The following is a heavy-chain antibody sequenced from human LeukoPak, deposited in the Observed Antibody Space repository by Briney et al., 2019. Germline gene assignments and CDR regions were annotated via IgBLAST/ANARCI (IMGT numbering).Heavy chain of an antibody. CDR3: ARPWLVQNYYYGMDV. D-gene: IGHD6-19*01. CDR2: IIPIFGTA. J-gene: IGHJ6*04. CDR1: GGTFSSYA. V-gene: IGHV1-69*01. Sequence: SVKVSCKASGGTFSSYAISWVRQAPGQGLEWMGGIIPIFGTANYAQKFQGRVTITADESTSTAYMELSSLRPEDTAVYYCARPWLVQNYYYGMDVWGKGTTVTVSS.